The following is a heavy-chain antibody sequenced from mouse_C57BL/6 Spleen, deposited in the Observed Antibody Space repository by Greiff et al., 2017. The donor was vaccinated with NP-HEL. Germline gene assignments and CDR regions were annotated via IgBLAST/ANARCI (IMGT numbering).Heavy chain of an antibody. V-gene: IGHV1-81*01. CDR2: IYPRSGNT. J-gene: IGHJ1*03. Sequence: VQLQQSGAELARPGASVKLSCKASGYTFTSYGISWVKQRTGQGLEWIGEIYPRSGNTYYNEKFKGKATLTADKSSSTAYMELRSLTSEDSAVYFWAREEGYFDVWGTGTTVTVSS. CDR3: AREEGYFDV. CDR1: GYTFTSYG.